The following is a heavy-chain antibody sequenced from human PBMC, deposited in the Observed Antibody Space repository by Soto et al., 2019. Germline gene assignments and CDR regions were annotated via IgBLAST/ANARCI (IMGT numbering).Heavy chain of an antibody. Sequence: QVQLQQWGAGLLKPSETLSLTCAVYGGSFSGYYWSWIRQPPGKGLEWIGEINHSGSTNYNPSLKSRXPIIVXXSKNQFSLKLSSVTAADTAVYYCARGRRSAGAFDIWGQGTMVTVSS. J-gene: IGHJ3*02. CDR3: ARGRRSAGAFDI. CDR2: INHSGST. CDR1: GGSFSGYY. V-gene: IGHV4-34*01.